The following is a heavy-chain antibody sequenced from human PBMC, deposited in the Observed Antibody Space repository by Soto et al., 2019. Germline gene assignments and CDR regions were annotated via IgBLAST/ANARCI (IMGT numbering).Heavy chain of an antibody. CDR3: AKTRGTTVPSGTRTFDY. CDR1: GFIFSHYA. V-gene: IGHV3-23*01. CDR2: VAYNGDP. D-gene: IGHD1-1*01. Sequence: VQLLESGGGLAQPGGSLRLSCEASGFIFSHYAMTWVRQAPGKGLEWVSTVAYNGDPYSPDSVKGRFTISRDNSRNTVTLQMTSLRAEDTAVYFCAKTRGTTVPSGTRTFDYWGQGTLVTVSS. J-gene: IGHJ4*02.